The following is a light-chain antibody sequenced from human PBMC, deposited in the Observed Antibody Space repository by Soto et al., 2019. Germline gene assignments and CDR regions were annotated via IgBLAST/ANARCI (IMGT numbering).Light chain of an antibody. CDR2: GAS. V-gene: IGKV3-15*01. Sequence: EIVMTQSPATLSVSPGERATLSCRASQSVSSNLAWYQQKPGQAPRLLIYGASTRATGIPARFSGSGSGTELTLTIISLQSEDFAVYYCEQYNNWPRTFGQGPKVEIK. CDR1: QSVSSN. CDR3: EQYNNWPRT. J-gene: IGKJ1*01.